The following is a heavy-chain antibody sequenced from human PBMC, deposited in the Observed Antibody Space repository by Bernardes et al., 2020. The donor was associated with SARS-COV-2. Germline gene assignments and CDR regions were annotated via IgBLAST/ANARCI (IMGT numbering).Heavy chain of an antibody. D-gene: IGHD3-22*01. J-gene: IGHJ4*02. V-gene: IGHV3-48*03. CDR2: ISSSGSTI. Sequence: VGSLILSCAASGFTFRNSDMNWARQTPGQGLEWVSYISSSGSTIYYADSVKGRFTISRDNAKNSLYLQMNSLRAEDTAVYYCARASPPFYYDDSGPFDYWGQGTLVTGSS. CDR1: GFTFRNSD. CDR3: ARASPPFYYDDSGPFDY.